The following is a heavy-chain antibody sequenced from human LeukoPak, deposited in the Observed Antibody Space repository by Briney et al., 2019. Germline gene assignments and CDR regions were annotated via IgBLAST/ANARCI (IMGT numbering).Heavy chain of an antibody. CDR1: GFTFSSYV. J-gene: IGHJ4*02. CDR2: IIGSGYNT. D-gene: IGHD6-19*01. V-gene: IGHV3-23*01. CDR3: AKRGPAGAGKSPDYFDY. Sequence: PGGSLRLSCAASGFTFSSYVMSWVRQAPGKGLEWVSAIIGSGYNTCYADSVKGRFTISRDNSKNTLYLQMNSLRAEDTAVYFCAKRGPAGAGKSPDYFDYWGQGTLVTVSS.